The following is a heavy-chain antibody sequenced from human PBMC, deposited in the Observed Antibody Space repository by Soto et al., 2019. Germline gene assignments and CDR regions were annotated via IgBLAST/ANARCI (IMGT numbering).Heavy chain of an antibody. CDR1: GYTFTGYY. CDR3: ARDLEGYCSGGSCQAPYGDVRWFDP. V-gene: IGHV1-2*02. CDR2: INPNSGGT. Sequence: ASVKVSCKASGYTFTGYYMHWVRQAPGQGLEWMGWINPNSGGTNYAQKFQGRVTMTRDTSISTAYMELSRLRSDDTAVYYCARDLEGYCSGGSCQAPYGDVRWFDPWGQGTLVTVSS. D-gene: IGHD2-15*01. J-gene: IGHJ5*02.